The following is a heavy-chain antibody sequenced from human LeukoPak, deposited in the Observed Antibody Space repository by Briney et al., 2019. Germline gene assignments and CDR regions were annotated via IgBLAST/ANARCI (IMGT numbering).Heavy chain of an antibody. J-gene: IGHJ4*02. CDR1: GFTFSSYG. V-gene: IGHV3-30*02. D-gene: IGHD3-10*01. CDR2: IRYDGSNQ. Sequence: GGTLRLSCAASGFTFSSYGMHWVRQAPGKGLEWVAFIRYDGSNQYYADSVNRRFTTSRDNTKNTLSLQMITLKPDDTAVSYSASPMVPGVIIPYYFDYWGQGTLATVSS. CDR3: ASPMVPGVIIPYYFDY.